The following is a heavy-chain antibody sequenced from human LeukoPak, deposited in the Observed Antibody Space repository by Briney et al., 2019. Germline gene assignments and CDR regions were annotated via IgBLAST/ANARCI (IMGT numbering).Heavy chain of an antibody. CDR3: AKDERFGFWSGYPLFDY. CDR1: GFTFSSYA. Sequence: PGGSLRLSCAASGFTFSSYAMSWVRQAPGKGLEWVSAISGSGGSTYYADSVKGRFTISRDNSKNTLYLQMNSLRAEDTAVYYCAKDERFGFWSGYPLFDYWGQGTLVTVSS. J-gene: IGHJ4*02. V-gene: IGHV3-23*01. D-gene: IGHD3-3*01. CDR2: ISGSGGST.